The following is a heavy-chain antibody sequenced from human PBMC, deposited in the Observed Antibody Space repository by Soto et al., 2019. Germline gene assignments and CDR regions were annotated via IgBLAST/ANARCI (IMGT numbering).Heavy chain of an antibody. CDR1: GLTFSSYA. Sequence: TGGSLRLSCAASGLTFSSYAMSWVRQAPGKGLEWVSAISGSGGSTYYADSVKGRFTISRDNSKNTLYLQMNSLRAEDTAVYYCAKVKDCSGGSCYSPVYYYYGMDVWGQGTTVTVSS. J-gene: IGHJ6*02. CDR3: AKVKDCSGGSCYSPVYYYYGMDV. V-gene: IGHV3-23*01. D-gene: IGHD2-15*01. CDR2: ISGSGGST.